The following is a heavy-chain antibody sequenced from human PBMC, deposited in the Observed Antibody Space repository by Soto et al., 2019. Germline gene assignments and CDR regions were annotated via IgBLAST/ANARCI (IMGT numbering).Heavy chain of an antibody. CDR2: TRNKANSYTT. J-gene: IGHJ6*02. V-gene: IGHV3-72*01. D-gene: IGHD1-7*01. Sequence: GGSLRLSWAASGFTFSDHYMDWVRQAPGKGLEWVGRTRNKANSYTTEYAASVKGRFTISRDDSKNSLYLQMNSPKTEDTAVYYCAREATGTTREDRWGASDYYYGMAVWGQGTTVTVSS. CDR3: AREATGTTREDRWGASDYYYGMAV. CDR1: GFTFSDHY.